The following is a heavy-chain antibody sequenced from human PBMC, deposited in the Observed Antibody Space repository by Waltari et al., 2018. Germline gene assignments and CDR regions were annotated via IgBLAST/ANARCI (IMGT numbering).Heavy chain of an antibody. CDR1: GFTLSNYW. J-gene: IGHJ6*02. CDR2: IKQDGREK. Sequence: EVQLVESGGGLVQPGGSLRLSCAVSGFTLSNYWMSWVRQAPGKGREGVANIKQDGREKYYVDSVKGRFTISRDNAKNSLYLQMNSLRDEDTAVYYCARGKGGMDVWGQGTTVTVSS. CDR3: ARGKGGMDV. V-gene: IGHV3-7*01.